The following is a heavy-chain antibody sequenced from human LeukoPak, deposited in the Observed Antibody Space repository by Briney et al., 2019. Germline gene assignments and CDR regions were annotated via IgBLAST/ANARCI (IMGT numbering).Heavy chain of an antibody. J-gene: IGHJ5*02. CDR3: ARGGSDYGDYGYNWFDP. Sequence: PGGFLRLSCAASGFTFSSYSMNWVRQAPGKGLEWVSSISSSSSYIYYADSVKGRFTISRDNAKNSLYLQMNSLRAEDTAVYYCARGGSDYGDYGYNWFDPWGQGILVTVSS. D-gene: IGHD4-17*01. CDR2: ISSSSSYI. V-gene: IGHV3-21*01. CDR1: GFTFSSYS.